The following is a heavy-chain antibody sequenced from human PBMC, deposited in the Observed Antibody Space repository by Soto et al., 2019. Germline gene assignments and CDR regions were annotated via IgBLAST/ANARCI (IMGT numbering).Heavy chain of an antibody. D-gene: IGHD2-2*01. J-gene: IGHJ5*02. CDR3: ARGHRYCSSTSCRPEAGWFDP. Sequence: SETLSLTCTVSGGSISSSSYYWGWIRQPPGKGLEWIGSIYYSGSTYYNPSLKSRVTISVDTSKNQFSLKLSSVTAADTAVYYCARGHRYCSSTSCRPEAGWFDPWGQGTLVTVSS. V-gene: IGHV4-39*01. CDR2: IYYSGST. CDR1: GGSISSSSYY.